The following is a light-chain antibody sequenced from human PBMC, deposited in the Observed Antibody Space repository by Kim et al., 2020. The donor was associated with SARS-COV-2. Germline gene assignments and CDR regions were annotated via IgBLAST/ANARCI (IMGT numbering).Light chain of an antibody. CDR3: QQYNNWPPLYS. J-gene: IGKJ2*03. CDR2: GAS. CDR1: QSVSSN. Sequence: PAERATLPCRSSQSVSSNLAWYQQKPGQAPRLLISGASTRATGIPARFSGSGSGTEFTLTISSLQSEDCAVYYCQQYNNWPPLYSFGQGTKLEI. V-gene: IGKV3-15*01.